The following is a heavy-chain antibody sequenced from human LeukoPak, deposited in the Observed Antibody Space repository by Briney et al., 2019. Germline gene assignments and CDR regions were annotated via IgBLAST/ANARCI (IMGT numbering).Heavy chain of an antibody. CDR3: ARTGDGYNPLPDF. CDR2: IYYSGST. V-gene: IGHV4-59*01. CDR1: GGSISPYY. D-gene: IGHD5-24*01. J-gene: IGHJ4*02. Sequence: SETLSLTCTVSGGSISPYYWSWIRQPPGKGLDWIGYIYYSGSTNYNPSLKSRVTISLDTSKNQFSLKLSSVTAADTAVYYCARTGDGYNPLPDFWDQGTLVSVSS.